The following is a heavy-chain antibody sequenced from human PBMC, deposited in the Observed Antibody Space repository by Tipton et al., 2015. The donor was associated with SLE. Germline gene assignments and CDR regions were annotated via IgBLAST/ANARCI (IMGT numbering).Heavy chain of an antibody. Sequence: TLSLTCTVSAGSINGYYWNLFRHPPGRELEWIGYIYHSGSTNYNPSLNSRVTMSVDTSKNQFSLKLSSVTTADTAVYYCARDLGAGWGGHWYFDLWGRGTLLTVSS. J-gene: IGHJ2*01. D-gene: IGHD3-16*01. CDR2: IYHSGST. CDR1: AGSINGYY. V-gene: IGHV4-59*01. CDR3: ARDLGAGWGGHWYFDL.